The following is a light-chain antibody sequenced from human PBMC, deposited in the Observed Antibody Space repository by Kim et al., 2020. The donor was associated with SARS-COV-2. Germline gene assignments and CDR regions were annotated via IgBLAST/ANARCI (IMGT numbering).Light chain of an antibody. CDR1: QDIDDD. J-gene: IGKJ1*01. CDR3: LQQDNFPRT. CDR2: RAT. V-gene: IGKV5-2*01. Sequence: ATPGAKVNISCKASQDIDDDMNWYQQKAGDAAIFIIQRATTLVPGISPRLSGSGYGADFTLTINNIDSEDAAYFFCLQQDNFPRTPGQGTKVEIK.